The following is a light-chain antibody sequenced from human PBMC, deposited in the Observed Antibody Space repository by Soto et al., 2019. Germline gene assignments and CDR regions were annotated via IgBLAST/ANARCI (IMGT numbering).Light chain of an antibody. V-gene: IGKV1-27*01. J-gene: IGKJ1*01. CDR3: QKYNSAPPT. CDR1: QGIRNY. Sequence: DIHMTQSPSSLSASVGDRVTITCRASQGIRNYLAWYQQKPGKDPKLLIYATSTLQLGVPSRFSGSGSVTDFTLTISSLQPADFATYYCQKYNSAPPTFGQGTKVDIK. CDR2: ATS.